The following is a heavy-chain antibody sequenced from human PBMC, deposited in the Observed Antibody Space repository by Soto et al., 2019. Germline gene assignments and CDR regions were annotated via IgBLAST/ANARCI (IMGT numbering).Heavy chain of an antibody. CDR1: GFTFSSYT. D-gene: IGHD7-27*01. V-gene: IGHV3-23*01. CDR2: ISSRGGST. J-gene: IGHJ4*02. Sequence: EVQLLESGGGLVQPGGSLRLSCAASGFTFSSYTMSWVRQGPGKGLEWVSGISSRGGSTVYADSVKGRFTIYRDNFKNTLYRQMNSLRGEDAAVYGSPKGWGDYWGQGTRVTVSS. CDR3: PKGWGDY.